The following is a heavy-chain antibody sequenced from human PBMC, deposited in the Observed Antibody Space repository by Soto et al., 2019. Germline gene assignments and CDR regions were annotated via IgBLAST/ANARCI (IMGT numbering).Heavy chain of an antibody. CDR1: RGSFSGFY. CDR2: INHSGTT. D-gene: IGHD6-25*01. V-gene: IGHV4-34*01. Sequence: SETLSLTCGVYRGSFSGFYWSWVRQTPGGGLERIGEINHSGTTNYNPSFQNRVTISVDKSTNNFSLKMTSVTAADAAVYYCARGRGYVYGSNFYGLDVWGQGTTVTVSS. CDR3: ARGRGYVYGSNFYGLDV. J-gene: IGHJ6*02.